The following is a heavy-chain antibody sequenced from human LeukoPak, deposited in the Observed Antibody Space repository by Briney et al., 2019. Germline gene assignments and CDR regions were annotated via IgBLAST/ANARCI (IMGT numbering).Heavy chain of an antibody. CDR3: ARDGVPMVRGVNWFDP. Sequence: GGSLRLSCAASGFTFSRYWMNWVRQAPGKWLEWVANIKQDGSEKYYVDSVKGRFTISRDNAKKSLYLEMKSLRADDTAVYYCARDGVPMVRGVNWFDPWGQGTLVTVSS. V-gene: IGHV3-7*01. J-gene: IGHJ5*02. CDR2: IKQDGSEK. D-gene: IGHD3-10*01. CDR1: GFTFSRYW.